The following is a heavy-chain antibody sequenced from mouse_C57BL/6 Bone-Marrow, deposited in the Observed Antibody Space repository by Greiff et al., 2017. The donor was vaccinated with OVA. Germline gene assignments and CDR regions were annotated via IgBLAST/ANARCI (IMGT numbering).Heavy chain of an antibody. CDR3: ARAPFITTVVEGTNFDY. D-gene: IGHD1-1*01. Sequence: EVQLQQSGPELVKPGASVKISCKASGYSFTDYNMNWVKQSNGKSLEWIGVINPNYGTTSYNQKFKGKATLTVDQSSSTAYMQLNSLTSEDSAVYYCARAPFITTVVEGTNFDYWGQGTTLTVSS. V-gene: IGHV1-39*01. J-gene: IGHJ2*01. CDR2: INPNYGTT. CDR1: GYSFTDYN.